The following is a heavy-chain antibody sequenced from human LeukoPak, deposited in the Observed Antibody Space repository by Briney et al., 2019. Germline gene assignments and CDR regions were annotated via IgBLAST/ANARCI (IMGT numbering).Heavy chain of an antibody. V-gene: IGHV1-18*01. D-gene: IGHD3-16*01. CDR1: GYTFTSYG. CDR3: AREGGAPLPYYYYGMDV. Sequence: ASVKVSCKASGYTFTSYGISWVRQAPGQGLEWMGWISAYNGNTNYAQKLQGRVTMTTDTSTSTAYMELRSLRSDDTAVYYCAREGGAPLPYYYYGMDVWGQGTTVTVSS. J-gene: IGHJ6*02. CDR2: ISAYNGNT.